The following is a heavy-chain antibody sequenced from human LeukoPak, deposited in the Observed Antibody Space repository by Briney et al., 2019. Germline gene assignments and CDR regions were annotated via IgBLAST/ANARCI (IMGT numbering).Heavy chain of an antibody. CDR1: GFTFRNYN. CDR2: ISTSSSYI. D-gene: IGHD3-22*01. CDR3: ARDQGVYDTSGYYDP. Sequence: GGSLRLSCAASGFTFRNYNMNWVRQAPGKGLEWVSSISTSSSYIYYADSVKGRFTISRDNAKKSLYLQMNSLRAEDTAVYYCARDQGVYDTSGYYDPWGQGTLATVSS. V-gene: IGHV3-21*01. J-gene: IGHJ5*02.